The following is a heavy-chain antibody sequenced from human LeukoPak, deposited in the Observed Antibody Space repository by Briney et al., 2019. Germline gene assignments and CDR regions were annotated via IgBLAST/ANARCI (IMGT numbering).Heavy chain of an antibody. CDR3: ARARQGGMDV. J-gene: IGHJ6*03. V-gene: IGHV4-59*08. Sequence: SETLSLTCSVSGGSISSYYWSWVRQPPGKGLEWIGYVDYSGSTYYNPSLKSRVTISVDTSKNQFSLKLSSVTAADTAVYYCARARQGGMDVWGKGTTVTVSS. D-gene: IGHD3-16*01. CDR1: GGSISSYY. CDR2: VDYSGST.